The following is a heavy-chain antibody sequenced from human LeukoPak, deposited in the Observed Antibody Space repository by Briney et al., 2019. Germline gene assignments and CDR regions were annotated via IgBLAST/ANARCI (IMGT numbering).Heavy chain of an antibody. CDR1: GGSISSYY. Sequence: SETLSLTCTVSGGSISSYYWSWIRQPPGKGLEWIGYIYYSGSTNYNPSLKSRVTISVDTSKNQFSLKLSSVTAADTAVYYCAKNIVVVIARTHGVFEIWAKGQWSPSLQ. CDR3: AKNIVVVIARTHGVFEI. D-gene: IGHD2-21*01. CDR2: IYYSGST. V-gene: IGHV4-59*12. J-gene: IGHJ3*02.